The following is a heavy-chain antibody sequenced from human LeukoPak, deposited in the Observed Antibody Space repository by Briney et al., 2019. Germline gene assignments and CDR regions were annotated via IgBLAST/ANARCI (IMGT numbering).Heavy chain of an antibody. D-gene: IGHD3-22*01. CDR1: GYSLTSYW. J-gene: IGHJ4*02. CDR2: IYPGDSDT. CDR3: ARHPITRYYDSSGYSAGGPDY. Sequence: GESLKISCKGSGYSLTSYWIGWVRQMPGKGLEWMGIIYPGDSDTKYSPSFQGQVTISADRSSNTAYLQWSSLKASDTAIYYCARHPITRYYDSSGYSAGGPDYWGQGTLVTVPS. V-gene: IGHV5-51*01.